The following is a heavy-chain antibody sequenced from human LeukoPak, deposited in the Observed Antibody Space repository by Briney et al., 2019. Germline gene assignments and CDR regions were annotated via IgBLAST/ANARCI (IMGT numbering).Heavy chain of an antibody. D-gene: IGHD1-14*01. CDR3: ARGAQVFYYMDV. CDR1: GGTFSSYA. Sequence: ASVKVSCKASGGTFSSYAISWVRQAPGQGLEWMGGIIPIFGTANYAQKFQGRVTITADKSTSTAYMELSSLRSEDTAVYYCARGAQVFYYMDVWGKGTTVTVSS. CDR2: IIPIFGTA. J-gene: IGHJ6*03. V-gene: IGHV1-69*06.